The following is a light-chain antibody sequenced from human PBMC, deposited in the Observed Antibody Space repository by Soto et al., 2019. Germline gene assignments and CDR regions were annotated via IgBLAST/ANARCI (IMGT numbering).Light chain of an antibody. CDR1: QSISSW. J-gene: IGKJ1*01. CDR3: QQYFTYRA. V-gene: IGKV1-5*01. CDR2: DAS. Sequence: GDRVTITCRASQSISSWLAWYQQKPGKAPKFLIYDASNLESGVPSRFSGSGSGTEYALTISSLQPDDVATYYCQQYFTYRAFGQGTKVDIK.